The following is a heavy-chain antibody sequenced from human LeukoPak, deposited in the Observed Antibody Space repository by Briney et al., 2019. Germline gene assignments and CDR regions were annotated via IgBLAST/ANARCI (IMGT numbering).Heavy chain of an antibody. V-gene: IGHV1-24*01. Sequence: GASVKVSCKVSGYTLTELSMHWVRQAPGKGLEWMGGFDPEDGETIYAQKFQGRVTMTEDTSTDTAYMELSSLRSEDTAEYYCATCYDILTGYYRGFDYWGQGTLVTVSS. CDR1: GYTLTELS. D-gene: IGHD3-9*01. J-gene: IGHJ4*02. CDR2: FDPEDGET. CDR3: ATCYDILTGYYRGFDY.